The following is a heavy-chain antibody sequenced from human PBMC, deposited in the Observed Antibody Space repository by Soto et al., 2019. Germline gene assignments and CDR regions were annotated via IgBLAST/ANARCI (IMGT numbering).Heavy chain of an antibody. J-gene: IGHJ5*02. CDR2: INHTGNT. CDR1: GGSFNGYF. CDR3: ASGLRGVGAVGAVDCFDP. V-gene: IGHV4-34*01. Sequence: SETLSLTCAVSGGSFNGYFWSWIRQPPGKGLEWIGEINHTGNTNYNPSLESRVTISVDSSKKQFSLNLRSVSAADTAVYYCASGLRGVGAVGAVDCFDPWGQGTLVTVSS. D-gene: IGHD3-10*01.